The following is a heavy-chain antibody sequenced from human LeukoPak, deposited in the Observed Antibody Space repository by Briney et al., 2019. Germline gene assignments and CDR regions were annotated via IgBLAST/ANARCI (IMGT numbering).Heavy chain of an antibody. CDR2: ISYDGSNY. Sequence: GGSLRLSCAASAFTFSSYGMHWVRQAPGKGLEWVAVISYDGSNYSYADSVKGRFTISRDNSKNTLYLQMNSLRPEDTAVYYCARGAHKRDDYGGFFDYWGQGTLVTVSS. D-gene: IGHD4-23*01. V-gene: IGHV3-30*19. CDR1: AFTFSSYG. CDR3: ARGAHKRDDYGGFFDY. J-gene: IGHJ4*02.